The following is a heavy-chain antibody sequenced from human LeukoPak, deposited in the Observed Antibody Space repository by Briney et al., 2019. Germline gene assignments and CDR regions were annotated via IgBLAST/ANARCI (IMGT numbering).Heavy chain of an antibody. CDR2: INSDGSWT. CDR3: VSFYEAY. D-gene: IGHD2/OR15-2a*01. V-gene: IGHV3-74*01. CDR1: GNYW. J-gene: IGHJ4*02. Sequence: GGSLRLSCAASGNYWMHWVRQAPGKGLVWVSHINSDGSWTSYADSVKGRFTISKDNAKNTVYLQMNNLRAEDTAVYYCVSFYEAYWGRGTLVTVPS.